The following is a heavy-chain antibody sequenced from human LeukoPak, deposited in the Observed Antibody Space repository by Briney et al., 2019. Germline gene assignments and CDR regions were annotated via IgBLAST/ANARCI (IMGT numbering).Heavy chain of an antibody. CDR1: GGTFSSYA. D-gene: IGHD1-7*01. Sequence: SVKVSCKASGGTFSSYAISWVRQAPGQGLEWMGRIIPFLGIANYAQKFQGRVTITADKSTSTAYMELSSLRSEDTAVYYCARDWLELPYYFDYWGQGTLVTVSS. V-gene: IGHV1-69*04. CDR2: IIPFLGIA. J-gene: IGHJ4*02. CDR3: ARDWLELPYYFDY.